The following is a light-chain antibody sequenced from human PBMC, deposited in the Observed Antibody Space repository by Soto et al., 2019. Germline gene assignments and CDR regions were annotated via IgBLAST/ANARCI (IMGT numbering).Light chain of an antibody. J-gene: IGKJ4*01. V-gene: IGKV3-11*01. CDR1: QSVSSY. Sequence: VFTQSPATLSLSPGERATLSCRASQSVSSYLAWYQQKPGPAPMLLIYDASNRATGIPARFSGSVSGTDFTITISRLEPEDCEVDEGQQRSDWPLTFFGGTKVDIK. CDR2: DAS. CDR3: QQRSDWPLT.